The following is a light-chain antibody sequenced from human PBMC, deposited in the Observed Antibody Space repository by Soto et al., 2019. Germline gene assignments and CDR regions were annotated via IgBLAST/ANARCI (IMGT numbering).Light chain of an antibody. CDR1: QRVLYSSNNKND. V-gene: IGKV4-1*01. J-gene: IGKJ2*01. CDR3: HQYYSTPQFT. CDR2: SAS. Sequence: DIVMTQSPDSLAVSLGERATINCKSSQRVLYSSNNKNDLAWYQQKPGQPPKLLIYSASARESGVPDRFSGSRSGADFTLTTSCLQAVDVEDNYCHQYYSTPQFTFGQGTKLEIK.